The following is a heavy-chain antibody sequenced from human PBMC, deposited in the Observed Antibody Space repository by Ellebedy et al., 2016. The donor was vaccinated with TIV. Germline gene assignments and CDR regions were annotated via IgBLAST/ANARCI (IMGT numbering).Heavy chain of an antibody. Sequence: AASVKVSCKASGYTFTSYAMHWVRQAPGQRLEWMGWINAGNGNTKYSQKFQGRVTITRDTSASTAYMELSSLRSEDTAVYYCARFKLRSLEWLTPGGYFDYWGQGTLVTVSS. CDR1: GYTFTSYA. V-gene: IGHV1-3*01. CDR2: INAGNGNT. D-gene: IGHD3-3*01. J-gene: IGHJ4*02. CDR3: ARFKLRSLEWLTPGGYFDY.